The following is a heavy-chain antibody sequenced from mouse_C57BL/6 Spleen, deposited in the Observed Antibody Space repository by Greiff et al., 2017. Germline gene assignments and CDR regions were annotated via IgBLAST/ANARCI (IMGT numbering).Heavy chain of an antibody. D-gene: IGHD4-1*01. Sequence: VQLQQPGAELVRPGSSVKLSCKASGYTFTSYWMDWVKQRPGQGLEWIGNIYPSDSETHYNQKFNDKATLTVDKYSSTAYMQLSSLTSEDSAVYYCVTSNWDRGYFDYWGQGTTLTVSS. CDR3: VTSNWDRGYFDY. J-gene: IGHJ2*01. V-gene: IGHV1-61*01. CDR2: IYPSDSET. CDR1: GYTFTSYW.